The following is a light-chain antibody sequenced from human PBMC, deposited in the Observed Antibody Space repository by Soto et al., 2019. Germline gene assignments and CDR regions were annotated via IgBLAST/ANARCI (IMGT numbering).Light chain of an antibody. J-gene: IGLJ3*02. Sequence: QSALTQPASVSGSPGQSITISCTATSSDVGSFNYVSWYQHHPGKAPKLMIYEVTSRPSGVSNRFSGSRSGNTASLTISGLKTEDEADYYCNSYINTTIPVFGGGTKLTVL. CDR2: EVT. CDR1: SSDVGSFNY. V-gene: IGLV2-14*01. CDR3: NSYINTTIPV.